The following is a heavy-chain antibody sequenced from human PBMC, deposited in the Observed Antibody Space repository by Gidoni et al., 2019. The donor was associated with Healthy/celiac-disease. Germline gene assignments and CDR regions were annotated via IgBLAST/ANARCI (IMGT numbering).Heavy chain of an antibody. Sequence: QLQLQESGPGLVKPSETLSLTCTVSGGSISSSSYYWGWIRQPPGKGLEWIGSIYYSGSTYYNPSLKSRVTISVDTSKNQFSLKLSSVTAADTAVYYCARSTGYSSSWYAPKNWFDPWGQGTLVTVSS. J-gene: IGHJ5*02. CDR2: IYYSGST. V-gene: IGHV4-39*07. D-gene: IGHD6-13*01. CDR3: ARSTGYSSSWYAPKNWFDP. CDR1: GGSISSSSYY.